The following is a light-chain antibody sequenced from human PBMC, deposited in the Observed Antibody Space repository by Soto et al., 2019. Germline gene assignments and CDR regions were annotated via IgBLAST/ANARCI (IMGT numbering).Light chain of an antibody. CDR3: QEYGSSRT. CDR1: QSVSKTY. CDR2: GAS. Sequence: EVVLTQSPGTLSLSPGERATLSCRASQSVSKTYLAWYQQKPGQAPRLLIYGASSRATGIPDRFSGSGSGTDFTLTISRLESDDFAVYYCQEYGSSRTLGQGTKVEIK. J-gene: IGKJ1*01. V-gene: IGKV3-20*01.